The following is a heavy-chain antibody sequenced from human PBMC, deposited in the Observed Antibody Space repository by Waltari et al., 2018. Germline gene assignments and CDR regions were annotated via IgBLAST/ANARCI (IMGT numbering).Heavy chain of an antibody. Sequence: EVQLVESGGGLVQPGGSLRLSCAASGFTFSGYWMSWVRQAPGKGLEWVANIKQDGSEKYYVDSVKSRFTISRDNAKNSLYLQMNSLRAEDTAVYYCAREVAVAGNDYWGQGTLVTVSS. CDR2: IKQDGSEK. D-gene: IGHD6-19*01. CDR1: GFTFSGYW. V-gene: IGHV3-7*01. CDR3: AREVAVAGNDY. J-gene: IGHJ4*02.